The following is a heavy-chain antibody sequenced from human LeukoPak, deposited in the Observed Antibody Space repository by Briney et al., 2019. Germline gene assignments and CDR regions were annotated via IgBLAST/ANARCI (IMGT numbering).Heavy chain of an antibody. CDR2: ISSSGSTI. Sequence: GGSLRLSCAASGFTFSSYSMNWVRQAPGKGLEWVSSISSSGSTIYYADSVKGRFTISRDNAKNSLYLQMNSLRAEDTAVYYCARDGSTNCCDALDIWGQGTMVTVSS. CDR3: ARDGSTNCCDALDI. V-gene: IGHV3-48*04. CDR1: GFTFSSYS. J-gene: IGHJ3*02. D-gene: IGHD2-2*01.